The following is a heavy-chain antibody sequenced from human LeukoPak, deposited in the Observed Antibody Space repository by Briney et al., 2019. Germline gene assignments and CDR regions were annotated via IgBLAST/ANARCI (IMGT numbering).Heavy chain of an antibody. CDR3: ARDDDYRLDY. CDR1: GFIIGNDW. V-gene: IGHV3-11*04. CDR2: ISSSGSTI. D-gene: IGHD4-11*01. Sequence: PGGSLRLSCAVSGFIIGNDWMSWVRQAPGKGLEWVSYISSSGSTIYYADSVKGRFTISRDNAKNSLYLQMNSLRAEDTAVYYCARDDDYRLDYWGQGTLVTVSS. J-gene: IGHJ4*02.